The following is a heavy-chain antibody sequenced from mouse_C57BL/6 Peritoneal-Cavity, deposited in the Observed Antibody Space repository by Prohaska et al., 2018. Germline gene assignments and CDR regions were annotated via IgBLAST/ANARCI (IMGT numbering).Heavy chain of an antibody. J-gene: IGHJ1*03. V-gene: IGHV11-2*01. CDR1: GFTFSGFW. CDR3: MRYGNYWYFDV. Sequence: EVQLLETGGGLVQPGGSRGLSCEGSGFTFSGFWLSWVRQTPGKTLEWIGDINSDGSEINYAPSIKDRFTIVRDNDKSTMYLQMSNVRSEDTATYCCMRYGNYWYFDVWGTGTTVTVSS. CDR2: INSDGSEI. D-gene: IGHD2-1*01.